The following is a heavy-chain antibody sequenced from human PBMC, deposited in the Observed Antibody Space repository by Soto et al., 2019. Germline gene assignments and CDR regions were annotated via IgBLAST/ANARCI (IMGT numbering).Heavy chain of an antibody. J-gene: IGHJ5*02. D-gene: IGHD2-2*02. V-gene: IGHV1-8*01. CDR2: MNPNSGNI. Sequence: QVQLVQSGAEVKKPGASVKVSCKASGYTFTSYDINWVRQATGQGLEWMGWMNPNSGNIGYAQKFQGRVTMTRNTSISTAYMELSSLRSEDTAVYYCARGGQRYCSSTSCYTFWFDPWGQGTLVTVSS. CDR1: GYTFTSYD. CDR3: ARGGQRYCSSTSCYTFWFDP.